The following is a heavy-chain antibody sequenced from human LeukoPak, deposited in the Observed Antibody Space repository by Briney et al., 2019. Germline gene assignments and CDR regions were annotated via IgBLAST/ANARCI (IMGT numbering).Heavy chain of an antibody. CDR2: IYYSGST. V-gene: IGHV4-59*01. CDR1: GVSISSYY. Sequence: SETLSLTCTVSGVSISSYYWSWIRQPPGKGLEWIGYIYYSGSTNYNPSLKSRVTISVDTSKNQFSLKLSSVTAADTAVYYCARDRVGGYSYGFDYWGQGTLVTVSS. J-gene: IGHJ4*02. D-gene: IGHD5-18*01. CDR3: ARDRVGGYSYGFDY.